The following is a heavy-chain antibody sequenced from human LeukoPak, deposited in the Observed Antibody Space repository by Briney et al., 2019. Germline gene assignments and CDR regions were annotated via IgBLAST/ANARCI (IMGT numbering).Heavy chain of an antibody. CDR1: GYRFTSYW. D-gene: IGHD6-19*01. CDR2: IYPGDSDT. CDR3: ARHIAVAGTPYYYYYYMDV. V-gene: IGHV5-51*01. Sequence: GESLKISCKGSGYRFTSYWIGWVRQMPGKGLEWMGIIYPGDSDTRYSPSFQGQVTISADKSISTAYLQWSSLKASDTAMYYCARHIAVAGTPYYYYYYMDVWGKGTTVTVSS. J-gene: IGHJ6*03.